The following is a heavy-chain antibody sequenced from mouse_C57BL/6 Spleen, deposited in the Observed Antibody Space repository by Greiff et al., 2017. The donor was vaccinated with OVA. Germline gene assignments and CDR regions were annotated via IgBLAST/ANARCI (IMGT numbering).Heavy chain of an antibody. J-gene: IGHJ4*01. V-gene: IGHV1-50*01. CDR3: ARAYQYYYAMDY. CDR2: IDPSDSYT. D-gene: IGHD2-10*01. Sequence: VQLQQPGAELVKPGASVKLSCKASGYTFTSYWMQWVKQRPGQGLEWIGEIDPSDSYTNYNQKFKGKATLTVDTSSSTAYMQLSSLTSEDSAVYYCARAYQYYYAMDYWGQGTSVTVSS. CDR1: GYTFTSYW.